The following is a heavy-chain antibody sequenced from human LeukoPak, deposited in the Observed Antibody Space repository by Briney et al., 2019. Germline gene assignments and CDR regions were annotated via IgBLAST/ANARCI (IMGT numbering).Heavy chain of an antibody. Sequence: ASVKVSCKASGSTFIDYHIHWVRQAPGQGLEWMGWINPYSGGTNYAQKFQGRVTMTRDTSISTAYMELNRLRSDDTAVYYCASRATMMSGYRYWGQGTLVTVSS. J-gene: IGHJ4*02. CDR1: GSTFIDYH. CDR3: ASRATMMSGYRY. V-gene: IGHV1-2*02. D-gene: IGHD3-22*01. CDR2: INPYSGGT.